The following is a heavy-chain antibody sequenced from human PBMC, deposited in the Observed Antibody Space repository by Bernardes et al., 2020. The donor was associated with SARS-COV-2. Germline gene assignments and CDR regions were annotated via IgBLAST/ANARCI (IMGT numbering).Heavy chain of an antibody. CDR1: GYDFTSFW. CDR2: IYPHDSST. J-gene: IGHJ5*01. V-gene: IGHV5-51*01. Sequence: CLIISCKGSGYDFTSFWIGWVRQMPGTGLEWMGIIYPHDSSTRNSLSLQGQVTLSADKSIGTAYLQWNSLKASDTGMYYCARQGYNRAWFDSWGQGTLVTVSS. CDR3: ARQGYNRAWFDS. D-gene: IGHD1-20*01.